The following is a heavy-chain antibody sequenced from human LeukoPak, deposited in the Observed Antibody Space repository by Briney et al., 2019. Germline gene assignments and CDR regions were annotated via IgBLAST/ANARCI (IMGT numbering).Heavy chain of an antibody. V-gene: IGHV1-18*04. Sequence: ASVKVSCKASGYTFTGYFIHWVRQAPGQGLEWMGWISAYNGNTNYAQKLQGRVTMTTDTSTSTAYMELRSLRSDDTAVYYCARDSGSYQYYYYGMDVWGQGTTVTVSS. D-gene: IGHD1-26*01. CDR1: GYTFTGYF. CDR2: ISAYNGNT. J-gene: IGHJ6*02. CDR3: ARDSGSYQYYYYGMDV.